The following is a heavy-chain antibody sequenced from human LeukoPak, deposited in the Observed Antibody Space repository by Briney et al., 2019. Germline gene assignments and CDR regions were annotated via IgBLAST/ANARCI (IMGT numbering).Heavy chain of an antibody. J-gene: IGHJ4*02. D-gene: IGHD3-3*01. Sequence: SETLSLTCTVSGGSISSYYWSWIRQPPGKGLEWIGYIYYSGSTYYNPSLKSRVTIPVDTSKNQFSLKLSSVTAADTAVYYCARDQGGGFLALWGQGTLVAVSS. CDR1: GGSISSYY. V-gene: IGHV4-59*12. CDR2: IYYSGST. CDR3: ARDQGGGFLAL.